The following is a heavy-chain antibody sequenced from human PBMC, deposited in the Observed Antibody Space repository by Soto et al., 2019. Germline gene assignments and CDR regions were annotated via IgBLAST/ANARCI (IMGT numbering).Heavy chain of an antibody. CDR2: IRKEPKGYTT. CDR1: GFTFSDHY. Sequence: EVQLVESGGGLVQPGGSLRLSCAASGFTFSDHYMDWVRKAPGRGWGGVGRIRKEPKGYTTEYAASVKGRFTISRYDSENSLYLQMNNLKTEDTAVYYCVRNLAAGGTFYFDYWGQGALVTVSS. V-gene: IGHV3-72*01. D-gene: IGHD6-13*01. J-gene: IGHJ4*02. CDR3: VRNLAAGGTFYFDY.